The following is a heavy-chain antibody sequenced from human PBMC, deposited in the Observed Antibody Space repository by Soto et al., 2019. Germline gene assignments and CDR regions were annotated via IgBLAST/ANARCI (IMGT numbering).Heavy chain of an antibody. J-gene: IGHJ4*02. CDR2: IIPILGIA. V-gene: IGHV1-69*02. CDR3: AALSLVRGGSPGH. CDR1: GGTFSSYT. Sequence: QVQLVQSGAEVKKPGSSVKVSCKASGGTFSSYTISWVRQAPGQGLEWMGRIIPILGIANYAQKFQGRVTINGDKTNRTAYNELSNLRSEDTAVEYRAALSLVRGGSPGHRGPGTLVTVSS. D-gene: IGHD3-10*01.